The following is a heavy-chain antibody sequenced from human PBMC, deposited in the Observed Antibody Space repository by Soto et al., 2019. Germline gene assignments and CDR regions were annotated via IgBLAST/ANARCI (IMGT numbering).Heavy chain of an antibody. CDR2: ISGSDGST. D-gene: IGHD3-22*01. CDR3: AKDMNYYDSSDY. Sequence: GGSLRLSCAASGFTFSSYAMSWVRQAPGKGLEWVSVISGSDGSTHYAASVKGRFTISRDNSKNTVYLQMNSLRAEDTAVYYCAKDMNYYDSSDYWGQGTLVSVSS. J-gene: IGHJ4*02. CDR1: GFTFSSYA. V-gene: IGHV3-23*01.